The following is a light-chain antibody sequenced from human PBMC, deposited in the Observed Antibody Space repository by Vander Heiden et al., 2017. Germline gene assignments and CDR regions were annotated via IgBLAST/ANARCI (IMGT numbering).Light chain of an antibody. CDR3: QQSYSTPLLT. CDR1: QSMSSY. CDR2: AAS. Sequence: DIQMTQSPSSLSASVGDRVTITCRASQSMSSYLNWDQQKQGKAPTRRIYAASSLQSRVPSRCSCSGSGTDFTLTISSLQPEEFATYYCQQSYSTPLLTVGGGTKVEIK. J-gene: IGKJ4*01. V-gene: IGKV1-39*01.